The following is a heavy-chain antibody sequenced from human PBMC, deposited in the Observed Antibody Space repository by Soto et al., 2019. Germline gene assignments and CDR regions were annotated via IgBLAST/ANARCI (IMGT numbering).Heavy chain of an antibody. D-gene: IGHD6-19*01. CDR1: GYTFTTYV. J-gene: IGHJ4*02. Sequence: QVQLVQSGAEVKKPGASVKVSCRASGYTFTTYVIHWVRQAPGQRLEWMGWINADSGNTRYSQKFQGRVTIIRDTSASTAYLELSSLTSEDTTVYYCAREALGGWYYFDYWGQGTLVTVSS. V-gene: IGHV1-3*01. CDR3: AREALGGWYYFDY. CDR2: INADSGNT.